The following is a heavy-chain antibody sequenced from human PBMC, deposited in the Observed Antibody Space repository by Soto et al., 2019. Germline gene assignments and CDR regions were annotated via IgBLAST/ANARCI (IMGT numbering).Heavy chain of an antibody. Sequence: GGSLRLSCAASGFTFSSYSMNWVRQAPGKGLEWVSSISSSSSYIYYADSVKGRFTISRDNAKNSLYLQMNSLRAEDTAVYYCAREDNWNYRGPFDYWGLGTLVTVSS. CDR2: ISSSSSYI. D-gene: IGHD1-7*01. V-gene: IGHV3-21*01. CDR1: GFTFSSYS. J-gene: IGHJ4*02. CDR3: AREDNWNYRGPFDY.